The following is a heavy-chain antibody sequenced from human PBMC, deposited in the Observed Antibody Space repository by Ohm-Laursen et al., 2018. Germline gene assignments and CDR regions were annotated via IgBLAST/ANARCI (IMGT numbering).Heavy chain of an antibody. D-gene: IGHD4-23*01. J-gene: IGHJ6*02. CDR2: IYPGDSDT. CDR3: ARQAWATVVTGGGVLGYYYGMDV. Sequence: ESLRISCKGSGYRFTSFWIGWVRQMPGKGLEWMGIIYPGDSDTRYSPSFQGQVTISADKSISTAYLQWSSLKASDTAMYYCARQAWATVVTGGGVLGYYYGMDVWGQGTTVTVSS. V-gene: IGHV5-51*01. CDR1: GYRFTSFW.